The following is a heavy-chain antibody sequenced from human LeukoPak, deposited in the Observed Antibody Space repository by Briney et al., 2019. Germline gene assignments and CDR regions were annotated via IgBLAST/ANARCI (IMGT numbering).Heavy chain of an antibody. J-gene: IGHJ4*02. CDR1: GITFNNYA. CDR2: ISGDGVSP. D-gene: IGHD3-22*01. Sequence: GGSLRLSCAASGITFNNYALTWVRQTPGKGLECVSAISGDGVSPYYADSVKGRFTISRDNSKNTLYLQMNSLRAEDTAVYYCARGLYYYDTSGYLYYWGQGTLVTVSS. V-gene: IGHV3-23*01. CDR3: ARGLYYYDTSGYLYY.